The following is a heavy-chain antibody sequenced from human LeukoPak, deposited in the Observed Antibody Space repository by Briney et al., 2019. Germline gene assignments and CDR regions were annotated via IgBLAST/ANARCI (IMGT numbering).Heavy chain of an antibody. D-gene: IGHD3-22*01. CDR3: ARPRYYYDSSGYSPFDY. V-gene: IGHV3-48*01. CDR1: EFTFSSYS. J-gene: IGHJ4*02. CDR2: ITNSGNSK. Sequence: GGSLRLSCAASEFTFSSYSMNWVRQAPGKGLEWVSYITNSGNSKSYADSVKGRFTISRDNTKNSLYLQMNGLRAEDTAVYYCARPRYYYDSSGYSPFDYWGQGTLVTVSS.